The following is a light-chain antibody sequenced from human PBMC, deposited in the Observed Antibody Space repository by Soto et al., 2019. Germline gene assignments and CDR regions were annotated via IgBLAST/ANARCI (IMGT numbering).Light chain of an antibody. CDR2: AAS. J-gene: IGKJ1*01. V-gene: IGKV3-20*01. Sequence: IGLTQSPGTLSLSQGERATLSCRASQSVSSYYLAWYQQKPGQAPRLLIYAASSRATGIPDRFSGGGSGTDFTLTISRLEPEDFAVYYCQQCGSSPWTFGQGTKVDIK. CDR1: QSVSSYY. CDR3: QQCGSSPWT.